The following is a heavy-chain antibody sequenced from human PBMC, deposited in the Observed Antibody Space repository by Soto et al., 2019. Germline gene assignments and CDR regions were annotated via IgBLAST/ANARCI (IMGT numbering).Heavy chain of an antibody. J-gene: IGHJ4*02. CDR1: GFTFSSYA. CDR2: ISGSGGST. CDR3: AKGRRAVPATAQWAHFDY. D-gene: IGHD2-2*01. V-gene: IGHV3-23*01. Sequence: SLRLSCAASGFTFSSYAMSWVRQAPGKGLEWVSAISGSGGSTYYADSVKGRFTISRDNSKNTLYLQMNSLRAEDTAVYYCAKGRRAVPATAQWAHFDYWGQGTLVTVSS.